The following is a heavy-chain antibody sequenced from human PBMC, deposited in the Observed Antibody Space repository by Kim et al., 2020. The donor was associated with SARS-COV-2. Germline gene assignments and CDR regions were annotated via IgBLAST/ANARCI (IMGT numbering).Heavy chain of an antibody. J-gene: IGHJ6*02. D-gene: IGHD6-25*01. V-gene: IGHV3-11*06. CDR1: GFTFSDYY. CDR2: ISSSSSYT. CDR3: ARDSSAKYYYYGMDV. Sequence: GGSLRLSCAASGFTFSDYYMSWIRQAPGKGLEWVSYISSSSSYTNYADSVKGRFTISRDNAKNSLYLQMNSLRAEDTAVYYCARDSSAKYYYYGMDVWGQGTTVTVSS.